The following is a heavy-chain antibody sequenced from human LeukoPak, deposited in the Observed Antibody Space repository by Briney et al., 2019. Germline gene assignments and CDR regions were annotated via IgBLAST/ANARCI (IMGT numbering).Heavy chain of an antibody. J-gene: IGHJ5*02. CDR2: INPSGGST. D-gene: IGHD1-26*01. CDR3: ARDNSVGDTAWWFDP. Sequence: ASVKVFCKASGYIFNNYYIHWVRHAPGQGLEWMGIINPSGGSTTYAQKFQGRVTMTRDMSTSTDYMELSSLRSEDTAVYYCARDNSVGDTAWWFDPWGQGTLVTVSS. V-gene: IGHV1-46*02. CDR1: GYIFNNYY.